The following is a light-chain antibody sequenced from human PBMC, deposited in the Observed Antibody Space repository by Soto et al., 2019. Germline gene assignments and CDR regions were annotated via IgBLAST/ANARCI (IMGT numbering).Light chain of an antibody. CDR3: QHYNNWPPWT. CDR1: QSVSSN. V-gene: IGKV3-15*01. J-gene: IGKJ1*01. CDR2: GAS. Sequence: XVSPGERATLSCRASQSVSSNLAWYQQKPGQAPRLLIYGASTRATGVPARFSGSGSGTEFTLTISSLQSEDFAVYYCQHYNNWPPWTFGQGTKVEIK.